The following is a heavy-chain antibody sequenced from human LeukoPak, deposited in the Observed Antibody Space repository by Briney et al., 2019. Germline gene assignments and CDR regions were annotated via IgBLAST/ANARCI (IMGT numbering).Heavy chain of an antibody. CDR1: GYTFTGYY. Sequence: ASVKVFSKASGYTFTGYYMHWVRQAPGQGLEWMGWINPNSGGTNYAQKFQGRVTMTRDTSINTAYMELSRLRSDDTAVYYCARDPRRYNWFDPWGQGTLVTVSS. V-gene: IGHV1-2*02. CDR3: ARDPRRYNWFDP. J-gene: IGHJ5*02. CDR2: INPNSGGT.